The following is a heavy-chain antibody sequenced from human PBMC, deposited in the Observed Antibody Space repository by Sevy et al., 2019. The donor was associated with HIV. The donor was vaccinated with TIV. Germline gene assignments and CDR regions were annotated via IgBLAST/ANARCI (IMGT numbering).Heavy chain of an antibody. CDR2: INPKTGGT. CDR1: GYTFTGYY. V-gene: IGHV1-2*02. J-gene: IGHJ4*02. D-gene: IGHD3-22*01. CDR3: ARMGDYFDSSGYYPLKY. Sequence: ASVKVSCKASGYTFTGYYVHWLRQPPGQGLEWMGWINPKTGGTYFAKKFQDRVSMTTGTSITTAYMELRGLRFDDTAVYYCARMGDYFDSSGYYPLKYWGQGTLVTVSS.